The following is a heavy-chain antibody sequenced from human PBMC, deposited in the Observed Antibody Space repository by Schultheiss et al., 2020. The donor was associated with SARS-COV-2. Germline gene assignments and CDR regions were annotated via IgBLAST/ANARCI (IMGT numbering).Heavy chain of an antibody. CDR1: GGSFSGYY. CDR3: ARTWPVREDYGMDV. Sequence: SQTLSLICAVYGGSFSGYYWNWIRQPPGKGLEWIGYIYYSGSTNYNPSLKSRVTISVDTSKNQFSLKLSSVTAADTAVYYCARTWPVREDYGMDVWGQGTTVTVSS. J-gene: IGHJ6*02. D-gene: IGHD1-26*01. V-gene: IGHV4-59*01. CDR2: IYYSGST.